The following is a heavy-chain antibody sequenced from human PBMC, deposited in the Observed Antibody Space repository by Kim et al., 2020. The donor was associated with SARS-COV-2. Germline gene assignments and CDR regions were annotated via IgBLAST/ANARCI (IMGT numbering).Heavy chain of an antibody. V-gene: IGHV4-34*01. Sequence: SETLSLTCAVYGGSFSGYYWSWIRQPPGKGLEWIGEINHSGSTNYNPSLKSRVTISVDTSKNQFSLKLSSVTAADTAVYYCARVGVTTEKGRLAFDYWGQGTLVTVSS. CDR3: ARVGVTTEKGRLAFDY. J-gene: IGHJ4*02. D-gene: IGHD4-17*01. CDR1: GGSFSGYY. CDR2: INHSGST.